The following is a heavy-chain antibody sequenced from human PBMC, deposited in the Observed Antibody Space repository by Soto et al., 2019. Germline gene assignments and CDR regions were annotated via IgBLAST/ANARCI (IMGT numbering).Heavy chain of an antibody. D-gene: IGHD3-16*01. CDR3: ARMGDVPYYYYGMDV. J-gene: IGHJ6*02. CDR1: GYTFTRSG. Sequence: QVQLVQSGAEVKKPGASVKVSCKASGYTFTRSGISWVRQAPGQGLEWMGWINGYNGNTNYTQKCPGRITXTXXXPTXTAYMELRSLRSDDTAVYYCARMGDVPYYYYGMDVWGQGTTVIVSS. V-gene: IGHV1-18*01. CDR2: INGYNGNT.